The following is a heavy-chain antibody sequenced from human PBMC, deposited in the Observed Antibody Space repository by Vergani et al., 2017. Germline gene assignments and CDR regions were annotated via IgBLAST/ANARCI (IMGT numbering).Heavy chain of an antibody. V-gene: IGHV4-39*07. CDR1: GGSISSSSYY. CDR3: ARAPTLGPSEMGYYYYGMDV. Sequence: QLQLQESGPGLVKPSETLSLTCTVSGGSISSSSYYWGWIRQPPGKWLEWIGSIYYSGGTYYNPSLKSRVTISVDTSKNQFSLKLSSVTTADTAGYYCARAPTLGPSEMGYYYYGMDVWGQGTTVTVSS. J-gene: IGHJ6*02. CDR2: IYYSGGT. D-gene: IGHD1-14*01.